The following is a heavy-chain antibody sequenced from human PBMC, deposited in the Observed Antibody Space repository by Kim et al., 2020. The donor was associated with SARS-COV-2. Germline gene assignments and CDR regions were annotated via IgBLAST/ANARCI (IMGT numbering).Heavy chain of an antibody. CDR1: GFTFSSYR. CDR3: GGEGGPGLWSPALDS. CDR2: ISNDDGGI. V-gene: IGHV3-48*01. Sequence: GGSLRLSCVASGFTFSSYRMNWVRQAPGKGLEWVSFISNDDGGIYYADSVRGRFTLSREDAKNSLYLQMNTLTVEDTAFNYCGGEGGPGLWSPALDSWG. J-gene: IGHJ5*01. D-gene: IGHD2-2*01.